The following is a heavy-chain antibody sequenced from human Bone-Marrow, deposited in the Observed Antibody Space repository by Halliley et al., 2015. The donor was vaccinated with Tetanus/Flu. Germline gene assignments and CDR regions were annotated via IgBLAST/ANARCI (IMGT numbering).Heavy chain of an antibody. V-gene: IGHV5-10-1*01. D-gene: IGHD3-22*01. Sequence: PTVSYTLYGPPFQGHVTISVDKSVSTAYLQWSSLEAPDTAMYYCARRQNYYHNSDYLYYFDYWGQGTLVTVSS. CDR3: ARRQNYYHNSDYLYYFDY. J-gene: IGHJ4*02. CDR2: PTVSYT.